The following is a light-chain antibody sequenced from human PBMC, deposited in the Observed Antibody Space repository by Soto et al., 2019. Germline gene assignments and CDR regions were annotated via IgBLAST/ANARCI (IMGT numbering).Light chain of an antibody. J-gene: IGKJ1*01. CDR2: GAS. V-gene: IGKV3-15*01. CDR1: HSVRSG. Sequence: DIVLTQSPATLSVSPGETATLSCRASHSVRSGLAWYQQRPGQAPSLLIYGASYRANGVPGRFSGGGSETDFTLTISSLQSEDFAVYYCQQYNDWPRTFGQGTKVEIK. CDR3: QQYNDWPRT.